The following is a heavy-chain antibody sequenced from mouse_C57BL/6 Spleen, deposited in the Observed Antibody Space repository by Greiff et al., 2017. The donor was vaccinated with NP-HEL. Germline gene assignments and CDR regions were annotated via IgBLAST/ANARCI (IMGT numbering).Heavy chain of an antibody. CDR2: IDPETGGT. Sequence: VQLQQSGAELVRPGASVTLSCKASGYTFTDYEMHWVKQTPVHGLEWIGAIDPETGGTAYNQKFKGKAILTADKSSSTAYMELRSLTSEDSAVYYCTRWRLTTLPRHFDVWGTGTTVTVSS. CDR3: TRWRLTTLPRHFDV. J-gene: IGHJ1*03. CDR1: GYTFTDYE. V-gene: IGHV1-15*01. D-gene: IGHD1-1*01.